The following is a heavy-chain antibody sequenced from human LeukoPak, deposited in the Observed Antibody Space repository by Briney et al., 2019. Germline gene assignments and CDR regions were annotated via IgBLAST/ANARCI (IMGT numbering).Heavy chain of an antibody. CDR1: GGSFSGYY. CDR3: ARGYYGSGSYYQFFDY. CDR2: INHSGST. Sequence: PSETLSLTCAVYGGSFSGYYWSWIRQPPGKGLEWIGEINHSGSTNYNPSLKSRVTISVDTSKNQFSLKLSSVTAADTAVCYCARGYYGSGSYYQFFDYWGQGTLVTVSS. D-gene: IGHD3-10*01. J-gene: IGHJ4*02. V-gene: IGHV4-34*01.